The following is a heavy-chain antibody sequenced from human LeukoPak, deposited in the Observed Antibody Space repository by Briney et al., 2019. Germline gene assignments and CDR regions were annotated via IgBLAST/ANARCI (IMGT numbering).Heavy chain of an antibody. CDR3: ARDRGNGDYGDYFDS. CDR1: GDSITRGTYY. V-gene: IGHV4-61*02. J-gene: IGHJ4*02. D-gene: IGHD4-17*01. Sequence: SETLSLTCTVSGDSITRGTYYWNWIRQPAGKGLEWIVRIHTSSRVTYNPSLKSRVTISIDTSRNLVSLRLTSVTAADAAVYYCARDRGNGDYGDYFDSWGQGTLVSVSS. CDR2: IHTSSRV.